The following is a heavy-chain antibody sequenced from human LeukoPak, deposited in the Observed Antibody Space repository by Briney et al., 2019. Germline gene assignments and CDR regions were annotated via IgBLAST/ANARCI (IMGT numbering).Heavy chain of an antibody. CDR2: IKQSGST. Sequence: SETLSLTCAVYGGSFSGYYWSWIRQPPGKGLEWIGEIKQSGSTNYNPSLKSRVTISVDTSKNQFSLKLSSVTAADTAVYYCARECCSSTSCYAWWFDPWGQGTLVTVSS. CDR1: GGSFSGYY. J-gene: IGHJ5*02. D-gene: IGHD2-2*01. CDR3: ARECCSSTSCYAWWFDP. V-gene: IGHV4-34*01.